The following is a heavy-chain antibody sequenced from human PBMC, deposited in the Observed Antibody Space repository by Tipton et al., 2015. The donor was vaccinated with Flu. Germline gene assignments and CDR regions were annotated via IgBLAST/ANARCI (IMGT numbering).Heavy chain of an antibody. CDR2: IRSDETTE. J-gene: IGHJ3*02. V-gene: IGHV3-30*02. CDR1: GFTFRTNG. D-gene: IGHD5-12*01. CDR3: AALPDNSGYSAVHKAGAFDI. Sequence: SGFTFRTNGMHWVRQAPGKGLEWVAHIRSDETTEYADSVKGRFTISRDNSKDMLYLQMNSLRAEDTAVYYCAALPDNSGYSAVHKAGAFDIWGQGTMVTVSS.